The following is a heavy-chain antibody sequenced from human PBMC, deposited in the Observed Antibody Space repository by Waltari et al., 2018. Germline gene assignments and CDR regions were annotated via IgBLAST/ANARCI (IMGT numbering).Heavy chain of an antibody. Sequence: QVQLQESGPGLVKPSETLSLTCTVSGGSISSYYWSWTRQPPGKGLEWIGYIYYSGSTNYNPSLKSRVTISVDTSKNQFSLKLSSVTAADTAVYYCARDPSGRNWFDPWGQGTLVTVSS. D-gene: IGHD1-26*01. V-gene: IGHV4-59*01. CDR3: ARDPSGRNWFDP. CDR1: GGSISSYY. J-gene: IGHJ5*02. CDR2: IYYSGST.